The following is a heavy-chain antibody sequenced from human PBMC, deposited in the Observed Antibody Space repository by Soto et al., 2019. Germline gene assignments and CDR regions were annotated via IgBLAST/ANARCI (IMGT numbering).Heavy chain of an antibody. CDR1: GGSITDSNYY. CDR3: ARRVDFWSGYYDF. Sequence: SETLSLTCSVSGGSITDSNYYWAWVRQPPGKGLESIGSIYYSGNTYYNPSLKSRVTISVDTSKNQFSLKLTSVSAADTAMYYCARRVDFWSGYYDFWGQGHLVTVSS. V-gene: IGHV4-39*01. D-gene: IGHD3-3*01. CDR2: IYYSGNT. J-gene: IGHJ4*02.